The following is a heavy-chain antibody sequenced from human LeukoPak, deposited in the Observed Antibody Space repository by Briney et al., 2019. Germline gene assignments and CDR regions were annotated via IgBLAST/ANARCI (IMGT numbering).Heavy chain of an antibody. CDR2: IYHSGST. Sequence: SETLSLTCAVSGGSISSGGYSWSWIRQPPGNGLEWIGYIYHSGSTYYNPSLKSRVTISVDRSKNQFSLKLSSVTAADTAVYYCASSVYHYYGSGSYSGQFDYWGQGTLVTVSS. CDR1: GGSISSGGYS. J-gene: IGHJ4*02. V-gene: IGHV4-30-2*01. CDR3: ASSVYHYYGSGSYSGQFDY. D-gene: IGHD3-10*01.